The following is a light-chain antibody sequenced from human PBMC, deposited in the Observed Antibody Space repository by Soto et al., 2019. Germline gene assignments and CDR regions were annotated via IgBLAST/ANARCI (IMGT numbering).Light chain of an antibody. CDR3: AAWDDSLNGL. V-gene: IGLV1-44*01. J-gene: IGLJ2*01. CDR2: SNN. CDR1: RSNIGSNT. Sequence: QSVLTQPPSASGTPGQRVTISCSGSRSNIGSNTVNWYQQLPGTAPKLLIYSNNQRPSGVPDRFSGSKSGTSASLAISGLQSEDEADYYCAAWDDSLNGLFGGGTQLTVL.